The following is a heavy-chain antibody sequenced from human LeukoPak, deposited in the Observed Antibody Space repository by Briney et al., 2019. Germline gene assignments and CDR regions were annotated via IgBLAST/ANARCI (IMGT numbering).Heavy chain of an antibody. CDR1: GFTFSSYA. D-gene: IGHD6-19*01. CDR3: AKDRGRTPIGSSGWSSDAFDI. CDR2: ISGSGGST. V-gene: IGHV3-23*01. Sequence: GGSLRLSCAASGFTFSSYAMSWVRQAPGKGLEWVSAISGSGGSTYYADSVKGRFTISRDNSKNTLYLQMNSLRAEDTAVYYCAKDRGRTPIGSSGWSSDAFDIWGQGTMVTVSS. J-gene: IGHJ3*02.